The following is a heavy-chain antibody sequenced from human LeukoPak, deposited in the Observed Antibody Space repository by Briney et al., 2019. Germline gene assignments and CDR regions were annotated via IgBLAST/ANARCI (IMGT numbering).Heavy chain of an antibody. V-gene: IGHV3-23*01. Sequence: GGSLRLSCAASGFTFSTYGMNWVRQAPGKGLEWVSAISGSGGSTYYADSVKGRFTISRDNSKNTLYLQMNSLRAEDTAVYYCAGRGSGSYFDYWGQGTLVTVSS. CDR3: AGRGSGSYFDY. CDR1: GFTFSTYG. J-gene: IGHJ4*02. CDR2: ISGSGGST. D-gene: IGHD3-10*01.